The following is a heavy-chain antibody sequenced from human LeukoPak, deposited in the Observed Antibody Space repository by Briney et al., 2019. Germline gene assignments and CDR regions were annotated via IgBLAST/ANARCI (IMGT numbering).Heavy chain of an antibody. J-gene: IGHJ4*02. V-gene: IGHV3-11*04. CDR1: GFTFSDYY. D-gene: IGHD1-26*01. Sequence: PGGSLRLSCAASGFTFSDYYMSWIRQAPGKGLEWVSYISSSDSTIYYADSVKGRFTIYRDNAKNSLFLQMNSLRAEDTAVYYCARDRTVGVTPYFDYWGQGTLVTVSS. CDR2: ISSSDSTI. CDR3: ARDRTVGVTPYFDY.